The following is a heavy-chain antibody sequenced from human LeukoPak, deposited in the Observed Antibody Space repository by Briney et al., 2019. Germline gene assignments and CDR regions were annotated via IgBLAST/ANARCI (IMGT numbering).Heavy chain of an antibody. V-gene: IGHV4-34*01. D-gene: IGHD5-24*01. CDR1: GGSFSGYY. J-gene: IGHJ6*02. CDR3: ARGPITPTYYYYYGMDV. CDR2: INHSGST. Sequence: SETLSLTCAVYGGSFSGYYWSWIRQPPGKGLEWIGEINHSGSTNYNPSLRSRVTISVDTSKNQFSLKLSSVTAADTAVYYCARGPITPTYYYYYGMDVWGQGTTVTVSS.